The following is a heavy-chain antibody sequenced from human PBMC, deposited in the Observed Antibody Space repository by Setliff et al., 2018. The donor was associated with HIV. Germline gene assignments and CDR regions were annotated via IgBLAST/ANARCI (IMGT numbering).Heavy chain of an antibody. Sequence: ASVKVSCKASGYTFTSYVMHWVRQAPGQRLEWMGWINAGNGNTKYSQKFQGQVTISADKSISTAYLQWSSLKASDTAMYYCASGFSGSYFQFYFDYWGQGTLVTVSS. D-gene: IGHD1-26*01. CDR1: GYTFTSYV. CDR2: INAGNGNT. CDR3: ASGFSGSYFQFYFDY. V-gene: IGHV1-3*01. J-gene: IGHJ4*02.